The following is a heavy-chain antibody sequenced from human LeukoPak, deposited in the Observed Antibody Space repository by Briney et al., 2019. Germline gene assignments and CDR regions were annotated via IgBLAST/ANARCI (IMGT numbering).Heavy chain of an antibody. CDR2: INHSGST. CDR1: GGSFSGYY. J-gene: IGHJ3*02. V-gene: IGHV4-34*01. CDR3: AVEEGYDMNAFDI. D-gene: IGHD3-9*01. Sequence: RPSETLSLTCAVYGGSFSGYYWSWIRQPPGKGLEWIGEINHSGSTNYNPSLKSRVTISVDTSKNQFSLKLSSVTAADTAVYYCAVEEGYDMNAFDIWGQGTMVTVSS.